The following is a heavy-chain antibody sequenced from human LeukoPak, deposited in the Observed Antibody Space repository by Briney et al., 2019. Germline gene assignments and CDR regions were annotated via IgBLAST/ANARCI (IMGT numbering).Heavy chain of an antibody. CDR2: ISGSGSTI. V-gene: IGHV3-21*01. J-gene: IGHJ6*03. D-gene: IGHD3-3*01. CDR3: ARDTRLRFLEWTPLGYYMDV. CDR1: GFTFSSYA. Sequence: GGSLRLSCAASGFTFSSYAMSWVRQAPGKGLEWVSAISGSGSTIYYADSVKGRFTISRDNAKNSLYLQMNSLRAEDTAVYYCARDTRLRFLEWTPLGYYMDVWGKGTTVTVSS.